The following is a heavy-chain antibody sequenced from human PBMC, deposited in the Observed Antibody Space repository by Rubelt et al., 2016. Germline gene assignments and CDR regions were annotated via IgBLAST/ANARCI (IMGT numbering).Heavy chain of an antibody. Sequence: QVQLQESGPGLVKPSETLSLTCSVSGSSISSDYYWGWIRQPPGKGLEWIGSLYHGGSTYSNPSLKSRVTISVDTSKNEFSLQRTCGTAADTAVYYCVRERATVTTLFDYWGQGTLVTVSS. CDR3: VRERATVTTLFDY. CDR2: LYHGGST. CDR1: GSSISSDYY. D-gene: IGHD4-17*01. J-gene: IGHJ4*02. V-gene: IGHV4-38-2*02.